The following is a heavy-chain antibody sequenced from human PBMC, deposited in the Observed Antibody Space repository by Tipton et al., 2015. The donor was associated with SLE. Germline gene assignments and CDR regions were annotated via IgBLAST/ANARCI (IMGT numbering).Heavy chain of an antibody. D-gene: IGHD3-22*01. Sequence: TLSLTCTVSGGSISGGGYYWSWIRQHPVKGLEWIGNIYYNGSPYYNPSVKSRVTISVDTPNNHFSLKLTSVTAADTALYYCARAYYYDSSGYYYDKWGQGTLVTVSS. V-gene: IGHV4-31*03. CDR2: IYYNGSP. CDR3: ARAYYYDSSGYYYDK. J-gene: IGHJ4*02. CDR1: GGSISGGGYY.